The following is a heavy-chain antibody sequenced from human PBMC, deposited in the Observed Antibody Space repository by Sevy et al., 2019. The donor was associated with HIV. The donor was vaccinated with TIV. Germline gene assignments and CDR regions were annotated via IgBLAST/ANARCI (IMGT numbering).Heavy chain of an antibody. Sequence: GGSLRLSCAASGFTLSSYWMSWVRQAPGKGLEWVANIKQEGSESFYVDSVKGRFTISRDNAKNSLFLQMNSLRAEGTAVYYCARSAVSTSRWDYWGQGTLVTVSS. CDR2: IKQEGSES. V-gene: IGHV3-7*01. J-gene: IGHJ4*02. CDR3: ARSAVSTSRWDY. D-gene: IGHD4-4*01. CDR1: GFTLSSYW.